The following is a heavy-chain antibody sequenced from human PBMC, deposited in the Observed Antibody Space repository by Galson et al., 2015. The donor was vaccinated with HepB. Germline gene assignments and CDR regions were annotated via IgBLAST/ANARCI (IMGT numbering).Heavy chain of an antibody. CDR1: GYSFTSYW. CDR2: IDPSDSYT. CDR3: ARRSYSEGKKDIVVVPAAAYYYYYGMDV. J-gene: IGHJ6*02. V-gene: IGHV5-10-1*01. Sequence: QSGAEVKKPGESLRISCKGSGYSFTSYWISWVRQMPGKGLEWMGRIDPSDSYTNYSPSFQGHVTISADKSISTAYLQWSSLKASDTAMYYCARRSYSEGKKDIVVVPAAAYYYYYGMDVWGQGTTVTVSS. D-gene: IGHD2-2*01.